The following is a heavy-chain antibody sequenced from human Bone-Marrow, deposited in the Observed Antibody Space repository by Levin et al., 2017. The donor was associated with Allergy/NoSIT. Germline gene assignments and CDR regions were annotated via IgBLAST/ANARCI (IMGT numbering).Heavy chain of an antibody. Sequence: SETLSLTCTVSGGSISAYFWGWIRQPPGKGLEWIGYIYHDGSTNYSPSFKSRVTISIDTSKNQFSLKLSSVTAADTAVYYCARVYYDFLDWGQGILVTVSS. D-gene: IGHD3-3*01. CDR3: ARVYYDFLD. J-gene: IGHJ4*02. CDR2: IYHDGST. CDR1: GGSISAYF. V-gene: IGHV4-59*01.